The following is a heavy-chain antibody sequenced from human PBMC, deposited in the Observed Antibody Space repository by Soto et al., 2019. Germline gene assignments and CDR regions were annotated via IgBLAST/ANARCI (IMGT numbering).Heavy chain of an antibody. CDR1: GGSISSGGYC. V-gene: IGHV4-31*03. J-gene: IGHJ6*02. Sequence: LSLTCTVSGGSISSGGYCWTWIRQHPGKGLEWIGYNYYSGITYYNPSLKSRVTISLDTSKNQFSLKLSSVTAVDTAVYYCARGSSIAGLYYGMDVWGQGTTVTVSS. CDR3: ARGSSIAGLYYGMDV. CDR2: NYYSGIT. D-gene: IGHD6-6*01.